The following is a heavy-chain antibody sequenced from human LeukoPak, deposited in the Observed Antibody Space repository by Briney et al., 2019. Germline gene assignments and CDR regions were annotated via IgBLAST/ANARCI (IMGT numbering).Heavy chain of an antibody. CDR1: GFTFSSYA. CDR2: ISGSGGST. D-gene: IGHD6-13*01. Sequence: GGSLRLSCAASGFTFSSYAMSWVRQAAGKGLEWVSAISGSGGSTYYADSVKGRFTISRDNSKNTLYLQMNSLRAEDTAVYYCAKEGGSSHGYWYFYLWGRGTLVTVSS. V-gene: IGHV3-23*01. J-gene: IGHJ2*01. CDR3: AKEGGSSHGYWYFYL.